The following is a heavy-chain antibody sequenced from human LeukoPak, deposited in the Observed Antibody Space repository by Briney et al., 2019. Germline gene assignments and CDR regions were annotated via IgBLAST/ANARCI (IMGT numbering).Heavy chain of an antibody. CDR1: GFAFSSYE. CDR3: ARLSSSGWYEDY. D-gene: IGHD6-19*01. J-gene: IGHJ4*02. V-gene: IGHV3-48*03. Sequence: GGSLRLSCAASGFAFSSYEMNWVRQAPGKGLEWVSYISSSGSTIYYADSVKGRFTISRDNAKNSLYVQINSLRAEDTAVYYCARLSSSGWYEDYWGQGTLVTVSS. CDR2: ISSSGSTI.